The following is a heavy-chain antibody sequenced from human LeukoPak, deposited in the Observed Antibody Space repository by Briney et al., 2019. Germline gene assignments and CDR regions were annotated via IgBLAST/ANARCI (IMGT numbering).Heavy chain of an antibody. Sequence: SSETLSLTCTVSGGSISSGAYYWSWIRQHPGKGLESNGYIYYSGTTNYNPSLKSRVIILVDKSKIQLSLKVSSVTEADEAVYYCGRDQSPTPYCSSTSCLDYYYYYGMEVWGQGKTVTVSS. CDR3: GRDQSPTPYCSSTSCLDYYYYYGMEV. J-gene: IGHJ6*02. CDR1: GGSISSGAYY. D-gene: IGHD2-2*01. V-gene: IGHV4-31*03. CDR2: IYYSGTT.